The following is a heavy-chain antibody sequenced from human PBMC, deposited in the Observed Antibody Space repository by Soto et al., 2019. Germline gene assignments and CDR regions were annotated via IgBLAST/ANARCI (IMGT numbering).Heavy chain of an antibody. Sequence: QITLKESGPTLVKPTQTLTLTCTFSGFSLSTSAVGVGWIRQPPGKALEWLAFIYWDDDKRYSPSLKSSLTIPXXTXKNQVVLAMTNMDPVDTATYYCAHLVVAGLTYYFDYWGQGTLVTVSS. V-gene: IGHV2-5*02. CDR3: AHLVVAGLTYYFDY. J-gene: IGHJ4*02. CDR1: GFSLSTSAVG. D-gene: IGHD2-15*01. CDR2: IYWDDDK.